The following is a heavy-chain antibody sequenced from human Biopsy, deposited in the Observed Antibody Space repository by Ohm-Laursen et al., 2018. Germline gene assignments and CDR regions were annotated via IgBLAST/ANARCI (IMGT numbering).Heavy chain of an antibody. V-gene: IGHV1-2*02. CDR3: ARDPRYGYGSYFDY. D-gene: IGHD3-10*01. CDR1: GYTFTGYY. CDR2: INPNSGVT. Sequence: SVKVSCNASGYTFTGYYMHWVRQAPGQGLEWMRWINPNSGVTNYAQRFQGRVTMTRDTSISTAYMELSRLRSDDTAVYYCARDPRYGYGSYFDYWGQGTLVAVSS. J-gene: IGHJ4*02.